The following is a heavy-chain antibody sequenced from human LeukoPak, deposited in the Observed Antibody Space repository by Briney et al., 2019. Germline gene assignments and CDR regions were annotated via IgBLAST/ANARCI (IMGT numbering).Heavy chain of an antibody. D-gene: IGHD3-9*01. J-gene: IGHJ4*02. CDR3: ARSPDILTGENFDY. CDR1: GYTFTGYY. CDR2: INPNSGGT. Sequence: ASVKVSCKASGYTFTGYYMHWVRQAPGQGLEWMGWINPNSGGTNYAQKFQGRVTMTRDTSISTAFMELSRLRSDDTAVYYCARSPDILTGENFDYWGQGTLVTVSS. V-gene: IGHV1-2*02.